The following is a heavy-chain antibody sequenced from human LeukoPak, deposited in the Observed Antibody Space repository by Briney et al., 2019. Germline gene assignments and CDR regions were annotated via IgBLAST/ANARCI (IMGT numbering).Heavy chain of an antibody. CDR1: GFTFSSYD. V-gene: IGHV3-13*01. J-gene: IGHJ3*02. CDR3: ARERRGELEFDI. Sequence: PGGSLRLSCAASGFTFSSYDMHWVRQATGKGLEWVSAIGTAGDTYYPGSVKGRFTISRENAKNSLYLQMNSLRAGDTAVYYCARERRGELEFDIWGQGTMVTVSS. CDR2: IGTAGDT. D-gene: IGHD1-26*01.